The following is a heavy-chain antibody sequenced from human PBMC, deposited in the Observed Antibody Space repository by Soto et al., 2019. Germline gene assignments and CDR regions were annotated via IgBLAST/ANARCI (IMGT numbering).Heavy chain of an antibody. D-gene: IGHD6-19*01. V-gene: IGHV3-74*01. CDR1: GFTFSSYW. J-gene: IGHJ3*02. CDR3: ARGYRSRWFQVGAFDI. CDR2: INSDGSST. Sequence: PGGSLRLSCAASGFTFSSYWMHWVRQAPGKGLVWVSRINSDGSSTSYADSVKGRFTISRDNAKNTLYLQMNSLRDEDKAVYYCARGYRSRWFQVGAFDIWVQGTRVTVSS.